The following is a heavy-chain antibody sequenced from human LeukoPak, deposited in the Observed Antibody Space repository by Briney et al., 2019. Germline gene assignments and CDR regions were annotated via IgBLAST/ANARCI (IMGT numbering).Heavy chain of an antibody. V-gene: IGHV1-2*02. CDR1: GYTFTAYY. CDR3: ARDLGVTVRPFSLFY. CDR2: INPNSGVT. Sequence: ASVKVSCKASGYTFTAYYMHWVRQAPGQGPEWMDWINPNSGVTNYAQKFQGRVIMTSDTSISTAYMEFSRLRSDDTAMYYCARDLGVTVRPFSLFYWGQGTLVTVSS. D-gene: IGHD6-6*01. J-gene: IGHJ4*02.